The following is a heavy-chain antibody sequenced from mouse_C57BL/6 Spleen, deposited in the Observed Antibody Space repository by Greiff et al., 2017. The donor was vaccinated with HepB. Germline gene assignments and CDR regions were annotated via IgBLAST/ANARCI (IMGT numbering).Heavy chain of an antibody. CDR1: GYTFTDYY. Sequence: EVQLQQSGPELVKPGASVKISCKASGYTFTDYYMNWVKQSHGKSLEWIGDINPNNGGTSYNQKFKGKATLTVDKSSSTAYMELRSLTSEDSAVYYCAREGDYSNYGGGYWGQGTTLTVSS. CDR2: INPNNGGT. D-gene: IGHD2-5*01. V-gene: IGHV1-26*01. CDR3: AREGDYSNYGGGY. J-gene: IGHJ2*01.